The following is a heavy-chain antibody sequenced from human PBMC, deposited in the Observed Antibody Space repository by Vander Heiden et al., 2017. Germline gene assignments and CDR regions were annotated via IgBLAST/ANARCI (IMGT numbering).Heavy chain of an antibody. CDR3: AREGGGYTDPFDY. J-gene: IGHJ4*02. CDR2: IYYSGST. V-gene: IGHV4-61*01. CDR1: GGPVSSGSYY. D-gene: IGHD3-16*01. Sequence: QVQLQESGPGLVKPSETLSLTCTVPGGPVSSGSYYWSWIRQPPGKGLEWIGYIYYSGSTNYNPSLKSRVTISVDTSKNQFSLKLSSVTAADTAVYYCAREGGGYTDPFDYWGQGTLVTVSS.